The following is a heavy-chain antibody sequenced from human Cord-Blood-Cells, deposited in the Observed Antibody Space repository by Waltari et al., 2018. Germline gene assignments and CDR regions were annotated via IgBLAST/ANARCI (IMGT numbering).Heavy chain of an antibody. J-gene: IGHJ4*02. CDR1: GYSISSGYS. CDR3: ASAWIQLWFDY. D-gene: IGHD5-18*01. V-gene: IGHV4-38-2*02. Sequence: QVQLQESGPGLVKPSETLSLTCTVSGYSISSGYSRGWIRQPPGKGLEWIGSIYHSGSTYYNPSLKSRVTISVDTSKNQFSLKLSSVTAADTAVYYCASAWIQLWFDYWGQGTLVTVSS. CDR2: IYHSGST.